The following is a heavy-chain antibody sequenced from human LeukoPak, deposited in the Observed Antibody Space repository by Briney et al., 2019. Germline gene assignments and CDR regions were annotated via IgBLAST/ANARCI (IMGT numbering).Heavy chain of an antibody. Sequence: GGSLRLSCAASGVAVSSKFMSWVRHAPGKGLKWVSSISVSGNTTLFADSVKGRFTVSRDNSKNTLFLQMNNVRAEDTALYYCAKGLLGSPGVFDSWGQGTLVTVSS. V-gene: IGHV3-23*01. CDR2: ISVSGNTT. D-gene: IGHD7-27*01. CDR3: AKGLLGSPGVFDS. J-gene: IGHJ4*02. CDR1: GVAVSSKF.